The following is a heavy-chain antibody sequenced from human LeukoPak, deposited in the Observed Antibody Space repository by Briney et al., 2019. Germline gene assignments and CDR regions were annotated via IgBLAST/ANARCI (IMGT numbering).Heavy chain of an antibody. CDR3: ATATSNSWSN. CDR1: GFTFSSYW. V-gene: IGHV3-7*01. J-gene: IGHJ4*02. Sequence: GGSLRLSCAASGFTFSSYWMSWVRQAPGKGLEWVANIKQDGSDKYYVDSVKGRFTISKDNAKNSLYLQMNSLRAEDTAVYYCATATSNSWSNWGQGTLVTVSS. D-gene: IGHD6-13*01. CDR2: IKQDGSDK.